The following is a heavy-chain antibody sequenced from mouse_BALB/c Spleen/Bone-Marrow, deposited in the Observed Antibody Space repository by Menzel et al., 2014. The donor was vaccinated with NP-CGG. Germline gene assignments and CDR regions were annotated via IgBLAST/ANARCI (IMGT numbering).Heavy chain of an antibody. CDR2: VNPGSGGT. V-gene: IGHV1-54*01. D-gene: IGHD4-1*01. CDR1: GYAFXNYL. CDR3: ARNANWLFAY. J-gene: IGHJ3*01. Sequence: QVQLQQSGAELVRPGTSVKVSCKASGYAFXNYLIEWVKQRPGQGLEWIGVVNPGSGGTNYNEKFKGKATLTADKSSSTAYIQLSSLTSDDSAVYFCARNANWLFAYWGQGTLVTVSA.